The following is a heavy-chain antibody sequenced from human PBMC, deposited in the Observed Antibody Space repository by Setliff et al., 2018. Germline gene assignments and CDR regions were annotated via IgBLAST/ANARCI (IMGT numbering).Heavy chain of an antibody. Sequence: PSETLSLTCNVYGGSFDTYYWSWIRQPPGKGLEWFGEINHSGSSDYNPSFKGRVTISVDTSKKQFSLTLTSVTAADTALYYCRQAVVGRDVFDIWGQGTVVTVSS. V-gene: IGHV4-34*01. CDR1: GGSFDTYY. CDR2: INHSGSS. CDR3: RQAVVGRDVFDI. D-gene: IGHD1-1*01. J-gene: IGHJ3*02.